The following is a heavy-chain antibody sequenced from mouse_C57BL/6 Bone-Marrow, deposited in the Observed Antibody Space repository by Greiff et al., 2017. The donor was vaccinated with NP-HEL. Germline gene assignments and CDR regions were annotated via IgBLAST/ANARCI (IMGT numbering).Heavy chain of an antibody. CDR1: GFTFSSYA. CDR3: ARDRGLRDAMDY. J-gene: IGHJ4*01. D-gene: IGHD2-4*01. CDR2: ISDGGSYT. Sequence: EVKLVESGGGLVKPGGSLKLSCAASGFTFSSYAMSWVRQTPEKRLEWVATISDGGSYTYYPDNVKGRFTISRDNAKNNLYLQMSHLKSEATAMYYCARDRGLRDAMDYWGQGTSVTVSS. V-gene: IGHV5-4*01.